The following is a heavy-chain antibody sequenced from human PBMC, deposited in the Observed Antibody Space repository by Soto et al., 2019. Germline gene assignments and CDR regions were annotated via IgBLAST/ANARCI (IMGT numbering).Heavy chain of an antibody. Sequence: GGSLRLSCAASGFTFSGSTMHWFRQASGRGLEWVGRIRGKAYSYATLYAASVKDRFTISRDDSKNTAYLQMNSLKTEDTAVYYCTRLRTEGVYDNHGGPVAYWGQVTLVPVAS. J-gene: IGHJ4*02. CDR3: TRLRTEGVYDNHGGPVAY. D-gene: IGHD2-8*01. CDR2: IRGKAYSYAT. CDR1: GFTFSGST. V-gene: IGHV3-73*01.